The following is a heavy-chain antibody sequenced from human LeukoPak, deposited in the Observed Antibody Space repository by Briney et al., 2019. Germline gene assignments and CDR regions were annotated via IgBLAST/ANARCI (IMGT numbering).Heavy chain of an antibody. CDR1: GFTFSSYA. Sequence: PGGSLRLSCAASGFTFSSYAMSWVRQARGKGLEWASVISGPGYTTYYADSVKGRLTISRDNSNNMLYLQLNSLRAEDAAVYYCAKDLSDNYNLFDYWGQGTLVTVSS. CDR3: AKDLSDNYNLFDY. V-gene: IGHV3-23*01. J-gene: IGHJ4*02. CDR2: ISGPGYTT. D-gene: IGHD1-1*01.